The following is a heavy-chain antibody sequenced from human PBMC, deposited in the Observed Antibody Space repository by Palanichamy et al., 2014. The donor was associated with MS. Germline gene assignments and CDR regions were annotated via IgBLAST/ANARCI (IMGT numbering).Heavy chain of an antibody. CDR3: ARVVGYCTNGICPFDS. V-gene: IGHV4-59*01. J-gene: IGHJ4*02. Sequence: VQLQESGPGLVKPSETLSLTCTVSGGSISSYYWSWIRQPPGKGLEWIGYIYYSGNTNYNPSLKSRVTISVDTSKNQFSLKLSSVTAADTAVYYCARVVGYCTNGICPFDSWGQGTLVTVSS. CDR1: GGSISSYY. CDR2: IYYSGNT. D-gene: IGHD2-8*01.